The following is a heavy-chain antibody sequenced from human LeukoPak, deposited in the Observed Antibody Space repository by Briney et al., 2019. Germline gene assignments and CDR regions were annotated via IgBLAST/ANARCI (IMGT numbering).Heavy chain of an antibody. Sequence: GESLKISCKGSGYSFTSYWISWVRQMPGKGLEWMGRIDPSDSYTNYSPSFQGHVTISADKSISTAYLQWSSLKASDTAMYYCARRYCSSTSCFPGDYWGQGTLVTVSS. V-gene: IGHV5-10-1*01. CDR1: GYSFTSYW. J-gene: IGHJ4*02. D-gene: IGHD2-2*01. CDR3: ARRYCSSTSCFPGDY. CDR2: IDPSDSYT.